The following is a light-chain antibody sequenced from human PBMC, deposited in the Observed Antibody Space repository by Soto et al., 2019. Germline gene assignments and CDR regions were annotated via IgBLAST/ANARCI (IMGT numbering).Light chain of an antibody. J-gene: IGLJ2*01. Sequence: QSALTQPASMSGSPGQSITISCTGTSSDVGSHNFVSWYQQRPGKAPKLMIFEVTKRPSGVSSRFSASKSGNTASLTISGVQAEDEADYYCCSYAGTTTWVFGGGTKVTVL. V-gene: IGLV2-23*02. CDR1: SSDVGSHNF. CDR3: CSYAGTTTWV. CDR2: EVT.